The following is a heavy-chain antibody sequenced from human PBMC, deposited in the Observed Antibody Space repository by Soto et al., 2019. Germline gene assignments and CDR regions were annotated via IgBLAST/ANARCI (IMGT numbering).Heavy chain of an antibody. Sequence: QVQMVESGGGVVQPGTSLRLSCVVTGLTFSGYGMHWVRQAPGKGLEWVADITYDGSSTYYADAVKGRFTVSRDNSKNILYLQMTSVRGDDTARYYCAKDEMGRRWRTLDSWGQGTLVIVSS. J-gene: IGHJ4*02. D-gene: IGHD3-10*01. CDR2: ITYDGSST. CDR3: AKDEMGRRWRTLDS. CDR1: GLTFSGYG. V-gene: IGHV3-30*18.